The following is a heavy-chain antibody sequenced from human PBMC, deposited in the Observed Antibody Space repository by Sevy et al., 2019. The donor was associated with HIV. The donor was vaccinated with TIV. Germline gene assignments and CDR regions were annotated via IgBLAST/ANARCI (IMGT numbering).Heavy chain of an antibody. J-gene: IGHJ6*03. CDR1: GFTFSSYS. D-gene: IGHD3-10*01. V-gene: IGHV3-21*01. CDR3: ASYGPYYYYYYMDV. Sequence: GGSLRLSCAASGFTFSSYSMNWVRQAPGKGLEWVSSISSSSSYIYYADSVKGRFTISRDNAKNSLYLQMNSLRAEDTAVYYCASYGPYYYYYYMDVWGKGTTVTVSS. CDR2: ISSSSSYI.